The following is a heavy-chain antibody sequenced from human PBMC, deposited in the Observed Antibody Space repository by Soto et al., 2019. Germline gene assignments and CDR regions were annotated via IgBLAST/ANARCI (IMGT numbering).Heavy chain of an antibody. J-gene: IGHJ6*02. CDR3: AREMVRGVGYYYYGMDV. CDR2: IIPIFGTA. CDR1: GGTFSSYA. Sequence: GASVKVSCKASGGTFSSYAISWVRQAPGQGLEWMGGIIPIFGTANYAQKFQGRVTITADESTSTAYMELSSLRSEDTAVYYCAREMVRGVGYYYYGMDVWGQGPTVTVSS. V-gene: IGHV1-69*13. D-gene: IGHD3-10*01.